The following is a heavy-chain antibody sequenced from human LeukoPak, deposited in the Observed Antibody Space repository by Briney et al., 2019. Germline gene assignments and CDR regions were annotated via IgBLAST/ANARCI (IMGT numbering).Heavy chain of an antibody. Sequence: GGSLRLSCAASGFTVSSNYMSWVRQAPGKGLEWVSVIYSGGSTYYADSVKGRFTISRDNSKNTLYLQMNSLRAEDTAVYYCARDTRTYCGGDCYFDPWGQGTLVTVSS. CDR2: IYSGGST. D-gene: IGHD2-21*02. CDR3: ARDTRTYCGGDCYFDP. V-gene: IGHV3-53*01. CDR1: GFTVSSNY. J-gene: IGHJ5*02.